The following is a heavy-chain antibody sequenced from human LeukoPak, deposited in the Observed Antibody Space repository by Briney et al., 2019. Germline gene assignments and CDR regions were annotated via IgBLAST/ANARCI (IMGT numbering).Heavy chain of an antibody. CDR1: GGSISSSSYY. CDR2: IYYSGST. D-gene: IGHD3-22*01. Sequence: PSETLSLTCTVSGGSISSSSYYWGWIRQPPGKGLEWIGSIYYSGSTYYNPSLKSRVTISVDTSKNQFSLKLSSVTAADTAVYYCATVGSSGYYPYYFDYWGQGTLVTVSS. CDR3: ATVGSSGYYPYYFDY. V-gene: IGHV4-39*07. J-gene: IGHJ4*02.